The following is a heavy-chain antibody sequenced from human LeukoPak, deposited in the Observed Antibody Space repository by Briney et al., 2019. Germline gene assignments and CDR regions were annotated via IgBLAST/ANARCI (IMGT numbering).Heavy chain of an antibody. CDR1: GYTFIDYF. CDR2: INPNSGIT. D-gene: IGHD1-7*01. Sequence: ASVKVSCKASGYTFIDYFIHWVRQTPGQGLEWMGWINPNSGITRYAEKFQDRVTMTRDTAAYMELASPRSDDTAVYYCARAVSGTLGGAFDIWGQGTAVTVSS. V-gene: IGHV1-2*02. J-gene: IGHJ3*02. CDR3: ARAVSGTLGGAFDI.